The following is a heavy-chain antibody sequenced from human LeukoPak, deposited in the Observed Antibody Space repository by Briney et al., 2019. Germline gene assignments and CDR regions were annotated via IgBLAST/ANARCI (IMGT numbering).Heavy chain of an antibody. CDR2: MNPDDSYI. Sequence: GESLKISCKASGFGFTSYWIGWVRHVAGKGLEWMGIMNPDDSYIKYSPSFQGHVTISAIKAIDTAYLQWSSLKASDPATYYCARTYYDMLTGYYEGQDVCGQGTTVTVSS. CDR1: GFGFTSYW. V-gene: IGHV5-51*01. D-gene: IGHD3-9*01. CDR3: ARTYYDMLTGYYEGQDV. J-gene: IGHJ6*02.